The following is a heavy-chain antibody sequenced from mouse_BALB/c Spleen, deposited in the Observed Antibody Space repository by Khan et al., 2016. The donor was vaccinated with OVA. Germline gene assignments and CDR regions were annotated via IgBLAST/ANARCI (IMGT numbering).Heavy chain of an antibody. Sequence: QIQLVQSGPEVKKPGETVKISCKASGYSFTNYGMNWVRQAPGKGLKWMGWINTYTGEPTYADDFKGRFAFSLETSASTAYLQINNLKNEDTATYVCASGGDGYFAVWGEGTTVTVSS. V-gene: IGHV9-3-1*01. CDR2: INTYTGEP. CDR1: GYSFTNYG. J-gene: IGHJ1*01. D-gene: IGHD2-13*01. CDR3: ASGGDGYFAV.